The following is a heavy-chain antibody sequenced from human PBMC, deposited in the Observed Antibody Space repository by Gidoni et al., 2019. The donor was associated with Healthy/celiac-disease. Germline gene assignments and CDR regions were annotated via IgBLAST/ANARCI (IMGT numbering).Heavy chain of an antibody. CDR3: ARDRNPRTKSGSTSGGWFDP. Sequence: QVQLQQSGPGLVKPSQTLSLTCAISGDSVSSNSAAWNWIRQSPSRGLEWLGRTYYRSKWYNDYAVSVKSRITINPDTSKNQFSLQLNSVTPEDTAVYYCARDRNPRTKSGSTSGGWFDPWGQGTLVTVSS. D-gene: IGHD1-26*01. V-gene: IGHV6-1*01. CDR2: TYYRSKWYN. J-gene: IGHJ5*02. CDR1: GDSVSSNSAA.